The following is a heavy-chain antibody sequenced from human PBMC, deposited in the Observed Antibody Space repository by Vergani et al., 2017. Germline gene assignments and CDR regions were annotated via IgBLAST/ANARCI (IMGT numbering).Heavy chain of an antibody. CDR1: GGSISSGSYY. CDR3: ARALLFVTSGFDP. V-gene: IGHV4-61*02. J-gene: IGHJ5*02. CDR2: IYTSGST. Sequence: QVQLQESGPGLVKPSQTLSLTCTVSGGSISSGSYYWSWLRQPAGKGLEWIGRIYTSGSTNYNPSLKSRVTISVDTSKNQFSLKLSSVTAADTAVYYCARALLFVTSGFDPWGQGTLVTVSS. D-gene: IGHD2-21*01.